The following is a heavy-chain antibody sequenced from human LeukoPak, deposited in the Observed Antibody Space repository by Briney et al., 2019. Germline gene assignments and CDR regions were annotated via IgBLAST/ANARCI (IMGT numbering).Heavy chain of an antibody. CDR2: ISGSGGST. V-gene: IGHV3-23*01. J-gene: IGHJ4*02. CDR3: ALSRSMIEYYFDY. CDR1: GFTFTTYA. Sequence: GGSLRLSCVASGFTFTTYAMSWVRQAPGKGLEWVSAISGSGGSTYYADSVKGRFTISRDNSKNTLYLQMNSLRAEDTAVYYCALSRSMIEYYFDYWGQGTLVTVSS. D-gene: IGHD3-22*01.